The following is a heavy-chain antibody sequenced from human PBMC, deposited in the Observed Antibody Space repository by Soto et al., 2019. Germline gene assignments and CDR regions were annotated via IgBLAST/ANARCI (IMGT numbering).Heavy chain of an antibody. CDR2: IIGNSGTT. Sequence: PRLSCVASGFSFSSYDMSWVRQAPGKGLEWVSFIIGNSGTTYYADSVKGRFTIPRDNSKNTLYLQMSRLGAEDTAAYYCAKGSTYSFYFDHWGQGTLVTVSS. J-gene: IGHJ4*01. CDR3: AKGSTYSFYFDH. V-gene: IGHV3-23*01. D-gene: IGHD5-18*01. CDR1: GFSFSSYD.